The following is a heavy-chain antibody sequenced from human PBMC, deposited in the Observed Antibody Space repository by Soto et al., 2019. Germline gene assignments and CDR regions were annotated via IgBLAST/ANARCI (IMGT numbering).Heavy chain of an antibody. CDR2: VSGSGGST. D-gene: IGHD1-20*01. J-gene: IGHJ4*02. V-gene: IGHV3-23*01. CDR3: ATPPDYNWNDY. CDR1: GFTFSSYA. Sequence: EVQLLESGGGLVQPGGSLRLSCAASGFTFSSYAMSWVRQAPGKGLEWISAVSGSGGSTYYADSVKGRFTISRDNSKDTLYLQMTNLRAGDTAVYYCATPPDYNWNDYWGQGTLVTVSS.